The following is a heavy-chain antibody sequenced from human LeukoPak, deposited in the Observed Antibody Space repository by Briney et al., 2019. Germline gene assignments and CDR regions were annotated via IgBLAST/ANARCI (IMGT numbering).Heavy chain of an antibody. Sequence: SETLSLTCTVSGYSISSGYYWAWIRPPPGKGLEWVGSIYHSGGTYYNPSLKSRITMSVDTSKNQFSLKLNSVTAADTAVYFCARDKYTTSSGASSQFDSWGQGTLVTVSS. CDR1: GYSISSGYY. V-gene: IGHV4-38-2*02. CDR2: IYHSGGT. D-gene: IGHD6-6*01. J-gene: IGHJ4*02. CDR3: ARDKYTTSSGASSQFDS.